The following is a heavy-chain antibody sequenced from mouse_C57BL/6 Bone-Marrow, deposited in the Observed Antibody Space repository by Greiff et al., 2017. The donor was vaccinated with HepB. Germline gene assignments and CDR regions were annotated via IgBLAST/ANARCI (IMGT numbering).Heavy chain of an antibody. Sequence: VQRVESGPGLVQPSQRLSITCTVSGFSLTSYGVHWVRQSPGKGLEWLGVIWSGGSTDYNAAFISRLSISKDNSKSQVFFKMNSLQADDTAIYYCARNYPSYWDWFAYWGQGTLVTVSA. V-gene: IGHV2-2*01. CDR3: ARNYPSYWDWFAY. CDR1: GFSLTSYG. D-gene: IGHD4-1*01. J-gene: IGHJ3*01. CDR2: IWSGGST.